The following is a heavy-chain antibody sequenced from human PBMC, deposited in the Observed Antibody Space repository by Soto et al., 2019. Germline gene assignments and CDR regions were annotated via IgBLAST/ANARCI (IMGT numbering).Heavy chain of an antibody. CDR2: IYYSGST. D-gene: IGHD3-22*01. CDR1: GGSISSGGYY. Sequence: SETLSLTCTVSGGSISSGGYYWSWIRQHPGKGLEWIGYIYYSGSTYYNPSLKSRVTISVDTSKNQFSLKLSSVTAADTAVYYCARLAYDSSGSPTIDYWGQGTLVTVSS. CDR3: ARLAYDSSGSPTIDY. J-gene: IGHJ4*02. V-gene: IGHV4-31*03.